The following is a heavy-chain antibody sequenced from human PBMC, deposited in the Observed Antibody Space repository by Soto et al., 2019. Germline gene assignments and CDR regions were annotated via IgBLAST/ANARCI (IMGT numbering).Heavy chain of an antibody. CDR3: AGIQSKRLSGLDP. J-gene: IGHJ5*02. D-gene: IGHD5-18*01. CDR1: GGSISSGGYY. CDR2: IYYSGST. Sequence: SETLSLTCTVSGGSISSGGYYWSWIRQHPGKGLEWIGYIYYSGSTYCNPSLKSRVTISVDTSKNQFSLKLSSVTAADTAVYFCAGIQSKRLSGLDPWGQGTLVTVSS. V-gene: IGHV4-31*03.